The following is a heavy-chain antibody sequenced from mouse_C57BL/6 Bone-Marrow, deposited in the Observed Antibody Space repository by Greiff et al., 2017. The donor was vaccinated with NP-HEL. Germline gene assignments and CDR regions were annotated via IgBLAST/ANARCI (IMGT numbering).Heavy chain of an antibody. CDR2: IDPSDSYT. CDR3: AICLHYYGSSGLDYFDY. V-gene: IGHV1-69*01. J-gene: IGHJ2*01. D-gene: IGHD1-1*01. CDR1: GYTFTSYW. Sequence: QVQLQQPGAELVMPGASVKLSCKASGYTFTSYWMHWVKQRPGQGLEWIGEIDPSDSYTNYNQKFKGKSTLTVDKSSSTAYMQLSSLTSEDSAVYYCAICLHYYGSSGLDYFDYWGQGTTLTVSS.